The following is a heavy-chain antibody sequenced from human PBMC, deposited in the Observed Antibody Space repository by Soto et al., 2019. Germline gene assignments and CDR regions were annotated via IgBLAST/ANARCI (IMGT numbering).Heavy chain of an antibody. CDR3: AKDVDDYGGNSGSPLDY. CDR1: GFTFSSYS. V-gene: IGHV3-48*01. D-gene: IGHD4-17*01. J-gene: IGHJ4*02. CDR2: ISSSSSTI. Sequence: PGGSLRLSCAASGFTFSSYSMNWVRQAPGKGLEWVSYISSSSSTIYYADSVKGRFTISRDNSKNTLYLQMNSLRAEDTAVYYCAKDVDDYGGNSGSPLDYWGQGTLVTVSS.